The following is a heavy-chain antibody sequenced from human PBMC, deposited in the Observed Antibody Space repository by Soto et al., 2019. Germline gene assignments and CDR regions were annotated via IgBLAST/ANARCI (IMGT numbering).Heavy chain of an antibody. J-gene: IGHJ4*02. V-gene: IGHV5-51*01. Sequence: GESLKISCKGSGYSFTSYWIGWVRQMPGKGLEWMGIIYPGDSDTRYSPSFQGQVTISADKSISTAYLQWSSLRASDTAMYYCARFGPEMATLFPFDSWGQGTLVTVSS. CDR1: GYSFTSYW. D-gene: IGHD5-12*01. CDR3: ARFGPEMATLFPFDS. CDR2: IYPGDSDT.